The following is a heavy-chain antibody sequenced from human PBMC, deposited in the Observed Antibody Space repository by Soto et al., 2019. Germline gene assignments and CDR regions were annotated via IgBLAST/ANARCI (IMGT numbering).Heavy chain of an antibody. CDR3: AKDYDYGDSLPFDY. CDR2: IIGNGDTT. J-gene: IGHJ4*02. V-gene: IGHV3-23*01. D-gene: IGHD4-17*01. Sequence: EVPLLEAGGGLVQPGGSLRLSCAASGFSFRNYGMSWVRQAPGKGLEWLSAIIGNGDTTYYADSVRGRFTISRDNSKNTLYLQLNDLGAEDPAIYYCAKDYDYGDSLPFDYWGQGTLVTVSS. CDR1: GFSFRNYG.